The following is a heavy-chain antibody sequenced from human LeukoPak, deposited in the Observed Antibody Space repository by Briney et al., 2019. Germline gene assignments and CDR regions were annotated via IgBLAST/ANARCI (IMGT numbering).Heavy chain of an antibody. CDR2: MYYSGTT. J-gene: IGHJ4*02. D-gene: IGHD2-21*02. V-gene: IGHV4-59*01. Sequence: SETLSLTCTVSGGSITSYYRSWIRQSPGKGLEWIGFMYYSGTTNYNPSLKSRVTISLAMSKNQFSLKLSSVTAADTAVYYCARLPMAVTPHVDYWGQGTLVTVSS. CDR1: GGSITSYY. CDR3: ARLPMAVTPHVDY.